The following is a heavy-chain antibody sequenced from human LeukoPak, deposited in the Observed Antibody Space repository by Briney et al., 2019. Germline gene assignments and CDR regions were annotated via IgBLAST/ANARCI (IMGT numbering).Heavy chain of an antibody. CDR3: ARVDCYDSSGYFPPYGMDV. CDR2: IKEDGSEK. D-gene: IGHD3-22*01. CDR1: GFTFSSYW. Sequence: PGGSLRLSCAASGFTFSSYWMTWVRQAPGKGLEWVANIKEDGSEKSYVDSVKGRFTISRDNAKNTLYLQMNSLRAEDTAVYYCARVDCYDSSGYFPPYGMDVWGQGTTVTVSS. V-gene: IGHV3-7*01. J-gene: IGHJ6*02.